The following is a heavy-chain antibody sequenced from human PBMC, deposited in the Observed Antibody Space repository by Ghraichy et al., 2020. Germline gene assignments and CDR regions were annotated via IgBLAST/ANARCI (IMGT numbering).Heavy chain of an antibody. CDR1: GYTFTSYY. D-gene: IGHD3-22*01. J-gene: IGHJ2*01. Sequence: ASVKVSCKASGYTFTSYYMHWVRQAPGQGLEWMGIINPSGGSTSYAQKFQGRVTMTRDTSTSTVYMELSSLRSEDTAVYYCARDSPGDYYDSSGYSTDYYWYFDLWGRGTLVTVSS. CDR2: INPSGGST. CDR3: ARDSPGDYYDSSGYSTDYYWYFDL. V-gene: IGHV1-46*01.